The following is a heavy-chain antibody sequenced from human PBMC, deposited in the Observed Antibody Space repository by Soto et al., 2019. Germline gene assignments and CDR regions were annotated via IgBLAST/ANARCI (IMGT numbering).Heavy chain of an antibody. Sequence: EVHLVESGGGLMQPGGSLRLSCAASGFTVSTYNMIWVRQAPVKGLEWVSVTYSGGSTQYADSVKGRFTVSRDNSKNTLYLQMSSLRDEDTAVYYCARKLSGAVQGWAYGMDVWGRGTTVTGSS. CDR3: ARKLSGAVQGWAYGMDV. D-gene: IGHD1-26*01. J-gene: IGHJ6*02. CDR2: TYSGGST. CDR1: GFTVSTYN. V-gene: IGHV3-53*02.